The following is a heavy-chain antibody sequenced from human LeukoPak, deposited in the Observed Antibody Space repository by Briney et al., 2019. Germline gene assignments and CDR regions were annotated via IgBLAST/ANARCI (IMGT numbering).Heavy chain of an antibody. Sequence: SVKVSCKASGGTFSSYAISWVRQAPGQGLEWMGGIIPIFGTANYAQKFQGRATITRNTSISTAYMELSSLRSEDTAVYYCARNTDAFDIWGQGTMVTVSS. CDR1: GGTFSSYA. CDR3: ARNTDAFDI. CDR2: IIPIFGTA. V-gene: IGHV1-69*05. J-gene: IGHJ3*02.